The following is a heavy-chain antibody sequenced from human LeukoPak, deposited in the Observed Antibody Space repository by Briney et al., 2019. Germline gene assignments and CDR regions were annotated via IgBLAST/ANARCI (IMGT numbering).Heavy chain of an antibody. D-gene: IGHD1-14*01. V-gene: IGHV4-59*08. CDR3: ASTKSRYGTYYFDY. J-gene: IGHJ4*02. Sequence: SETLSLTCTVSGGSIISYYWSWLRQPPGKGLEWIGYIYYSGSTNYNPSLKSRVTMSVDTFKNQFSLKLSSVTAADTAVYYCASTKSRYGTYYFDYWGQGTLVTVSS. CDR1: GGSIISYY. CDR2: IYYSGST.